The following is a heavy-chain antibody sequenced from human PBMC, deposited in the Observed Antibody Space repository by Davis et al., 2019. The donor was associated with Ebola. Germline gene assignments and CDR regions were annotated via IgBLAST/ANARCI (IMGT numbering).Heavy chain of an antibody. J-gene: IGHJ6*02. CDR3: ASGDGRGNSYDMDV. D-gene: IGHD4-23*01. CDR1: GFIFSHYW. Sequence: GGSLRLSCAASGFIFSHYWMSWVRQAPGKGPEWVAIIKQDGGEKYYVDSVKGRFTISRDNAKNSLFLQMNSLRAEDMALYYCASGDGRGNSYDMDVWGQGTTVTVSS. CDR2: IKQDGGEK. V-gene: IGHV3-7*03.